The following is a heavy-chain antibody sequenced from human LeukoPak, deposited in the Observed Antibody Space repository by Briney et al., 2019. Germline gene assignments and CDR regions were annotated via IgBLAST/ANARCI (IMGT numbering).Heavy chain of an antibody. CDR2: MHSDGRT. V-gene: IGHV3-53*01. D-gene: IGHD3-22*01. Sequence: GGSLGLSCAASGFSVSNNYMNWVRQASGKGLEWVSVMHSDGRTFYADSVKGRFTISRDKSKNMFYLQMDSLRAEDTAVYYCARDPDDRSGLDAFETWGQGTKVTVS. CDR1: GFSVSNNY. CDR3: ARDPDDRSGLDAFET. J-gene: IGHJ3*02.